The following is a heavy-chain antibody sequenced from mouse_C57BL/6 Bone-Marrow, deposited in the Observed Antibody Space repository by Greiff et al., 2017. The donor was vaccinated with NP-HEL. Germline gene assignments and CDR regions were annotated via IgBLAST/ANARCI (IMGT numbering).Heavy chain of an antibody. CDR2: LYPRSGNT. J-gene: IGHJ2*01. D-gene: IGHD1-1*01. CDR1: GYTFTSYG. Sequence: VQLQQSGAELARPGASVKLSCKASGYTFTSYGISWVKQRTGQGLEWLGELYPRSGNTYYHEKFKGKAPLPADKSSSTAYMEVRSLTSEDSAVYFCARWGDYDGSSFDYWGQGTTRTVSS. V-gene: IGHV1-81*01. CDR3: ARWGDYDGSSFDY.